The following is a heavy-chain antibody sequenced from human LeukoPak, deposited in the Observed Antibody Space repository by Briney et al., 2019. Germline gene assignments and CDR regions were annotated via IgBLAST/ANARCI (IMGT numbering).Heavy chain of an antibody. CDR1: GFTFSSYS. CDR3: ARAENYDFWSGYYMGHAFDI. V-gene: IGHV3-21*01. J-gene: IGHJ3*02. CDR2: ISSSSSYI. Sequence: PGGSLRLSCAASGFTFSSYSMNWVRQAPGKGLEWVSSISSSSSYIYYADSVKGRFTISRDNAKNSLYLQMNSLRAEGTAAYYCARAENYDFWSGYYMGHAFDIWGQGTMVTVSS. D-gene: IGHD3-3*01.